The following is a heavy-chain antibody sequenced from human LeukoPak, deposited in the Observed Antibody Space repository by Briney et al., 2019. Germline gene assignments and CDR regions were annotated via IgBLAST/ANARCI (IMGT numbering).Heavy chain of an antibody. D-gene: IGHD6-13*01. J-gene: IGHJ6*04. CDR2: IYHSGST. CDR1: GYSISSGYY. Sequence: PSETLSLTCTVSGYSISSGYYWGWIRQPPGKGLEWIGSIYHSGSTYYNPSLKSRVTISVDTSKNQFSLKLSSVTAADTAVYYCARHTSSSWAFGYWGKGTTVTVSS. V-gene: IGHV4-38-2*02. CDR3: ARHTSSSWAFGY.